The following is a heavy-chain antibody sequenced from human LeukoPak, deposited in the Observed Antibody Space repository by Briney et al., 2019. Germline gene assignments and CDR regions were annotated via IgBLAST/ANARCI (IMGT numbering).Heavy chain of an antibody. D-gene: IGHD5-18*01. CDR2: ISSGGSTI. V-gene: IGHV3-48*03. J-gene: IGHJ3*02. CDR3: NVDTANGYAFDI. Sequence: PGGSLRLSCAASGFTFSSYEMNWVRQAPGKGLGWVSYISSGGSTIYYADSVKGRFTISRDNAKNSLYLQMNSLRAEDTAVYYCNVDTANGYAFDIWGQGTMVTVSS. CDR1: GFTFSSYE.